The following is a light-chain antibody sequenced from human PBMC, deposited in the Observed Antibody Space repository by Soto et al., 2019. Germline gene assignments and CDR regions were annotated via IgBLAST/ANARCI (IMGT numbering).Light chain of an antibody. CDR1: QTVRNNY. Sequence: EFVLTQSPGTLSLSPGERATLSCRASQTVRNNYLAWYQQKPGQAPRLLIYGASIRATGIPDRFSGSGSGADFTLTISRLEPEDFAVYYCQQYGSSGTFGQGTRWIS. J-gene: IGKJ1*01. CDR3: QQYGSSGT. V-gene: IGKV3-20*01. CDR2: GAS.